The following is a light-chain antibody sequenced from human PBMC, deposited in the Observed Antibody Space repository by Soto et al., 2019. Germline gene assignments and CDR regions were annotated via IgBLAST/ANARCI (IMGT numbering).Light chain of an antibody. CDR3: QQRSNWPIT. CDR1: QSVSSN. J-gene: IGKJ5*01. CDR2: DAS. Sequence: DIVLTQTPGTLSLSPGERATLSCRASQSVSSNLAWYQQKPGQAPRLLIEDASNGATRIPATWSGGGSETTLPPTISSREPEDVVVYFCQQRSNWPITFGQGTRLEI. V-gene: IGKV3-11*01.